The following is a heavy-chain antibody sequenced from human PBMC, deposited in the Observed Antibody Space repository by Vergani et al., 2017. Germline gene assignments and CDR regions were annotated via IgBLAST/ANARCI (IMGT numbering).Heavy chain of an antibody. CDR2: ISGSGGST. CDR1: GFTFSSYA. V-gene: IGHV3-23*01. D-gene: IGHD3-16*01. Sequence: EVQLLESGGGLVQPGGSLRLSCAASGFTFSSYAMSWVRQAPGKGLEWVSAISGSGGSTYYADSVKGRFTISRDNSKNTLYLQMNSLRAEDTAVYYCANHLESLGEGGYYFDYWGQGTLVTVSS. J-gene: IGHJ4*02. CDR3: ANHLESLGEGGYYFDY.